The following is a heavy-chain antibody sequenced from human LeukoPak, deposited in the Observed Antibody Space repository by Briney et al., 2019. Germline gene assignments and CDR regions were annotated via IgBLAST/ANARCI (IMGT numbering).Heavy chain of an antibody. D-gene: IGHD6-13*01. CDR2: ISSSGSTI. CDR3: ATDGGPAYSSSWYLY. J-gene: IGHJ4*02. V-gene: IGHV3-11*04. CDR1: GFTFSDYY. Sequence: GGSLRLSCAASGFTFSDYYMSWIRQAPGKGLEWVSYISSSGSTIYYADSVKGRFTISRDNAKNSLYLQMNSLRAEDTAVYYCATDGGPAYSSSWYLYWGQGSLVTVSS.